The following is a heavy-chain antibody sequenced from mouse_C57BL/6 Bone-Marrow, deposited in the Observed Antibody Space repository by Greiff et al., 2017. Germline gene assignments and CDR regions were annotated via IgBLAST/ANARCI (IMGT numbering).Heavy chain of an antibody. J-gene: IGHJ4*01. D-gene: IGHD1-1*01. CDR3: ARITDYAMDY. CDR1: GFTLSTFGMG. Sequence: QVTLKVSGPGLLQPSQTLSLTCSFSGFTLSTFGMGVGWLSPPSGKGLQWLAHIWWDDAKYNNPALKSRLTISKNTSKNQGFLKIAHVDTADTATYYCARITDYAMDYWGQGTSVTVAS. CDR2: IWWDDAK. V-gene: IGHV8-8*01.